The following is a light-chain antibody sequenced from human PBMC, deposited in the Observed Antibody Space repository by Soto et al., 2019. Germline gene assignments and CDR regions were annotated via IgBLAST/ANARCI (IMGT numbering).Light chain of an antibody. CDR2: NVS. CDR1: QSLAYIDGNTY. V-gene: IGKV2-30*01. Sequence: EVVMTQSPLSLPVTLGQPASISCRSSQSLAYIDGNTYLTWFHQRPGLSPRRLIYNVSNRDSGVPDRFSGSGSGTDFTLTISRVEAEDVGIYYCMQSTDWPPYTFGQGTKLEIK. CDR3: MQSTDWPPYT. J-gene: IGKJ2*01.